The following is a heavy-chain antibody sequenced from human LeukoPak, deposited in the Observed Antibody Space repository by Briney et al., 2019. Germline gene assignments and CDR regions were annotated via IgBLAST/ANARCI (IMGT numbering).Heavy chain of an antibody. CDR2: ISGSGGST. Sequence: GGSLRLSCAASGFTFSSYAMSWVRQAPGKGLEWVSAISGSGGSTYYADSVKGRFTISRDNSKNPLDLQMNSLRAEDTAVYYRANLLWDYWFDPWGQGTLVNGSS. CDR1: GFTFSSYA. V-gene: IGHV3-23*01. D-gene: IGHD3-16*01. J-gene: IGHJ5*02. CDR3: ANLLWDYWFDP.